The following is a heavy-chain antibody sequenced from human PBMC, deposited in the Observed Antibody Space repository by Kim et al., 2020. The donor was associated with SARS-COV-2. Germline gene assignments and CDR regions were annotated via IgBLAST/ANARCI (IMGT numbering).Heavy chain of an antibody. CDR3: ARVIGFGGPDYGMDV. V-gene: IGHV3-23*01. CDR2: VGGSGDT. J-gene: IGHJ6*02. Sequence: GGSLRLSCVASGFTFKNYAINWVRQAPGKRLEWLSSVGGSGDTYYADSVKGRFTISRDNSKNTVCLQMNSLRAVDTAIYYCARVIGFGGPDYGMDVWGQGTTVTVSS. D-gene: IGHD3-10*01. CDR1: GFTFKNYA.